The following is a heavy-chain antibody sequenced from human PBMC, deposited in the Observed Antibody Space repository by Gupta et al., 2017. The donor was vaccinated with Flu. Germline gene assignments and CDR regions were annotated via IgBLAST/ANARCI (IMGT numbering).Heavy chain of an antibody. Sequence: QVQLQESGPGLVKPSETLSLTCTVSGGSISSYYWSWIRQPPGKGLEWIGYIYYSGSTNYNPSLKSRVTISVDTSKNQFSLKLSSVTAADTAVYYCARDMDDSSGYYFDYWGQGTLVTVSS. D-gene: IGHD3-22*01. CDR2: IYYSGST. CDR1: GGSISSYY. J-gene: IGHJ4*02. V-gene: IGHV4-59*01. CDR3: ARDMDDSSGYYFDY.